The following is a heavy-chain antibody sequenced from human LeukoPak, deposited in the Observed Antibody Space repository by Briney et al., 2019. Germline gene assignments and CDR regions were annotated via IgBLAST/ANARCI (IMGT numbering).Heavy chain of an antibody. D-gene: IGHD4-11*01. Sequence: ASVKVSCKASGYTFSDYYIHWVRQAPGQGLQWMGRINPNSGGADYAQNFQGRVTMTRDTSTNTVYMQLIWPRSDDAAVYYCARASYGNNPTHFDYWGQGTLVTVSS. V-gene: IGHV1-2*06. J-gene: IGHJ4*02. CDR1: GYTFSDYY. CDR3: ARASYGNNPTHFDY. CDR2: INPNSGGA.